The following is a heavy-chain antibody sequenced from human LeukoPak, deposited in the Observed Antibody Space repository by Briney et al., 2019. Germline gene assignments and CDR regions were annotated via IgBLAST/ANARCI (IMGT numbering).Heavy chain of an antibody. Sequence: GGSLILSCAASGFTFSSYAMSWVRQAPGKGLEWVSTISGSGGSTYYADPVKGRFTISRDNSKNTLYLQMNSLRAEDTAVYYCAKGSAAAGILDYWGQGTLVTVSS. J-gene: IGHJ4*02. CDR3: AKGSAAAGILDY. V-gene: IGHV3-23*01. D-gene: IGHD6-13*01. CDR2: ISGSGGST. CDR1: GFTFSSYA.